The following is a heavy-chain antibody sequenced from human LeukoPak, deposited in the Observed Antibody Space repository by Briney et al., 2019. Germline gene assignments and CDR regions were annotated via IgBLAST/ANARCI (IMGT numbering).Heavy chain of an antibody. J-gene: IGHJ4*02. CDR2: ISSSSSTI. D-gene: IGHD1-26*01. CDR1: GFTFSSYS. Sequence: PGGSLRLSCAASGFTFSSYSMNWVRQAPGKGLEWVSYISSSSSTIYYADSVKGRFTTSRDNAKNSLYLQMNSLRAEDTAVYYCARDLTRVPYSGSYLFDYWGQGTLVTVSS. CDR3: ARDLTRVPYSGSYLFDY. V-gene: IGHV3-48*01.